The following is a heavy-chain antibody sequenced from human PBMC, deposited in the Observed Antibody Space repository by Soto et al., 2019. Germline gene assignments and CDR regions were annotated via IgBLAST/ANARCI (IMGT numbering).Heavy chain of an antibody. CDR3: ARDNSSVTSGYYYYGMDV. CDR2: IYYSGST. Sequence: PSETLSLTCTVSGCSISSYYWSWIRQPPGKGLEWIGYIYYSGSTNYNPSLKSRVTISVDTSKNQFSLKLSSVTAADTAVYYCARDNSSVTSGYYYYGMDVWGQGTTVTVSS. V-gene: IGHV4-59*01. D-gene: IGHD6-19*01. J-gene: IGHJ6*02. CDR1: GCSISSYY.